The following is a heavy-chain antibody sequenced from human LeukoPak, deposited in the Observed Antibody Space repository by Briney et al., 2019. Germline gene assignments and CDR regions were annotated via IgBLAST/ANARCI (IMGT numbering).Heavy chain of an antibody. CDR3: ARSVYSSGRDY. V-gene: IGHV4-34*01. Sequence: SETLSLTCAVYGGSFSGYYWSWIRQPPGKGLEWIGEINHSGSTNYNPSLKSRVTISVDTSKNQFSLKPGSVTAADTAVYYCARSVYSSGRDYWGQGTLVTVSS. CDR2: INHSGST. CDR1: GGSFSGYY. D-gene: IGHD6-19*01. J-gene: IGHJ4*02.